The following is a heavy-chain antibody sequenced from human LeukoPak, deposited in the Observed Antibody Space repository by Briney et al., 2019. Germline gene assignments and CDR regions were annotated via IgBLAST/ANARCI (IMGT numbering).Heavy chain of an antibody. CDR1: GFSFSTYG. D-gene: IGHD3-22*01. J-gene: IGHJ4*02. V-gene: IGHV3-48*02. Sequence: GGSLRLSCAAFGFSFSTYGMNWVRQAPGKGLEWVSYISGNSKTIYYADSVKGRFTISRDNAKNSLYLQMNSLRDEDTAVYYCARDYRYYDSSGYYSFDYWGQGTLVTVSS. CDR3: ARDYRYYDSSGYYSFDY. CDR2: ISGNSKTI.